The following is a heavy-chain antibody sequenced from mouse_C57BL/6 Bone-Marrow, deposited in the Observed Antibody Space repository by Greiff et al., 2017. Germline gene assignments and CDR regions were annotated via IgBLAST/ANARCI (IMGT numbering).Heavy chain of an antibody. Sequence: EVKLVESGEGLVKPGGSLKLSCAASGFTFSSYAMSWVRQTPEKRLEWVAYISSGGDYIYYADTVKGRFTISRDNARNTLYLQMSILKSEDTAMYYCTRGYYSNYDYLDYWGQGTTLTVSS. CDR1: GFTFSSYA. J-gene: IGHJ2*01. CDR2: ISSGGDYI. D-gene: IGHD2-5*01. V-gene: IGHV5-9-1*02. CDR3: TRGYYSNYDYLDY.